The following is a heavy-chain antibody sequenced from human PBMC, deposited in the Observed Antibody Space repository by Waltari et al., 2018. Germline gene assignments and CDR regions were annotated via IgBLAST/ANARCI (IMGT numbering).Heavy chain of an antibody. CDR2: INSDGSGT. CDR3: ARSCGLRCHWFDP. J-gene: IGHJ5*02. CDR1: GFTFSSSW. D-gene: IGHD4-17*01. Sequence: EVQLVESGGGLVQPGGSLRLSCAASGFTFSSSWMHWVRQAPGKGLVWVSRINSDGSGTSYADSVKGRFTISRDNTKNTLNLQMNSLRAEDTAVYYCARSCGLRCHWFDPWGQGTLVTVSS. V-gene: IGHV3-74*01.